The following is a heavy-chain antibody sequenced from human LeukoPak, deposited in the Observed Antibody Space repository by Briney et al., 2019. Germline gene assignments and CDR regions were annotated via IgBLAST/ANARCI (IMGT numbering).Heavy chain of an antibody. J-gene: IGHJ4*02. D-gene: IGHD1-26*01. CDR2: IYYSGST. V-gene: IGHV4-39*07. CDR1: GGSISSSSYY. CDR3: ARIKRELRRNIAFDY. Sequence: SETLSLTCTVSGGSISSSSYYWGWIRQPPGKGLEWIGSIYYSGSTYYNPSLKSRVTISVDTSKNQFSLKLSSVTAADTAVYYCARIKRELRRNIAFDYWGQGTLVTVSS.